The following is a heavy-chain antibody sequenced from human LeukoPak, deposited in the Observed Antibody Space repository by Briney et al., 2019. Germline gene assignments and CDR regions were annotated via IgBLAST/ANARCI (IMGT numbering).Heavy chain of an antibody. J-gene: IGHJ5*01. D-gene: IGHD4-17*01. CDR2: FDPEAGEA. V-gene: IGHV1-24*01. Sequence: ASVKVSCKGSGYTRTELAIHWVRQAPGKGLEWMGGFDPEAGEAIYAQKFQGRVTMTEAISTHTAYMELSSLRSEDTALYYCATDISHDDGEYARGWFDSWGQGALVTVSS. CDR1: GYTRTELA. CDR3: ATDISHDDGEYARGWFDS.